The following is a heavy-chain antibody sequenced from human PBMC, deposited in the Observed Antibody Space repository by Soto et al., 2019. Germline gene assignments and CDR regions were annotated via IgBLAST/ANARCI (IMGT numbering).Heavy chain of an antibody. J-gene: IGHJ5*02. CDR2: INHSGST. Sequence: PSETLSLICAVYGGSFSGYYWSWIRQPPGKGLEWIGEINHSGSTNYNPSLKSRVTISVDTSKNQFSLKLSSVTAADTAVYYCARGPKGYSGYDRRGHFDPWGQGTLVTVSS. CDR3: ARGPKGYSGYDRRGHFDP. V-gene: IGHV4-34*01. CDR1: GGSFSGYY. D-gene: IGHD5-12*01.